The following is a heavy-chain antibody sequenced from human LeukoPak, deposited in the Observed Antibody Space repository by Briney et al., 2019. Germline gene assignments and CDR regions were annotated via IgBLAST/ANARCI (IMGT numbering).Heavy chain of an antibody. J-gene: IGHJ4*02. V-gene: IGHV3-7*01. CDR1: GFTFSDYY. D-gene: IGHD5-18*01. CDR3: ARGVGRGYSYGYDY. CDR2: IKQDGSEK. Sequence: GGSLRLSCAASGFTFSDYYMTWIRQAPGKGLEWVANIKQDGSEKYYVDSVKGRFTISRDNAKNSLYLQMNSLRAEDTAVYYCARGVGRGYSYGYDYWGQGTLVTVSS.